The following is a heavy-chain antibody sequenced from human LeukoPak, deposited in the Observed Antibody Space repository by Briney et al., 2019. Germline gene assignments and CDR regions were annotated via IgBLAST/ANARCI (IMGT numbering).Heavy chain of an antibody. CDR3: ARDIPAEGVDC. J-gene: IGHJ4*02. CDR1: GFTVSSYY. CDR2: MNSDGSST. V-gene: IGHV3-74*01. D-gene: IGHD3-16*01. Sequence: PGGSLRLSCAASGFTVSSYYMTWVRQAPGKGLVWVSRMNSDGSSTNYADSVKGRFTISRDNAKNTLYLQMNSLGAEDTAVYYCARDIPAEGVDCWGRGTLVTVSS.